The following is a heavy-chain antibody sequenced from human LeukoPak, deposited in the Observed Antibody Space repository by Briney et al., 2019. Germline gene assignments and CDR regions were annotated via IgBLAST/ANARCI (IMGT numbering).Heavy chain of an antibody. Sequence: GGCLRLSYAASGFTFSSYAMSWVRQAPGKGLEWVSAISGSGGSTYYADSVKGRFTISRDNSKNTLYLQMNSLRAEDTAVYYCARHGGAFDIWGQGTLVTVSS. CDR2: ISGSGGST. V-gene: IGHV3-23*01. D-gene: IGHD3-10*01. J-gene: IGHJ3*02. CDR3: ARHGGAFDI. CDR1: GFTFSSYA.